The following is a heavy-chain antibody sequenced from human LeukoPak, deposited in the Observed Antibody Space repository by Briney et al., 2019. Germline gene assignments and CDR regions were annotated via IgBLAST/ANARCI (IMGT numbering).Heavy chain of an antibody. D-gene: IGHD3-22*01. Sequence: SETLSLTCTVSGGSVSSGSYYWSWIRQPPGKGLEWIGYIYYSGSANYNPSLKSRVTISVDTSKNQFSLKLSSVTAADTAVYYCARTDDSGYYVDYWGRGTLVTVSS. CDR2: IYYSGSA. V-gene: IGHV4-61*01. J-gene: IGHJ4*02. CDR1: GGSVSSGSYY. CDR3: ARTDDSGYYVDY.